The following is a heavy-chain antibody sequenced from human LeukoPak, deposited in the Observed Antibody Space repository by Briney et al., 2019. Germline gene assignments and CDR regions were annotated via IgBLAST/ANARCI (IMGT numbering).Heavy chain of an antibody. D-gene: IGHD6-13*01. CDR2: IKQDGIET. CDR3: ARFIASPGPDAFDI. J-gene: IGHJ3*02. V-gene: IGHV3-7*01. Sequence: GGSLRLSCAASGFNSGNWMSWVRQAPGQRLEWLANIKQDGIETYYLDSVKGRFTISRDSARNSVYLQMNSLRADETAVYFCARFIASPGPDAFDIWGQGTLVTVPS. CDR1: GFNSGNW.